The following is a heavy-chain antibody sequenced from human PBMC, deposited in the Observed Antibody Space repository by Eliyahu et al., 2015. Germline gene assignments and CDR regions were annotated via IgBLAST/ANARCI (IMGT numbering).Heavy chain of an antibody. CDR3: ARALFGSSFSPLGY. J-gene: IGHJ4*02. Sequence: QVQLVQSGAEVKKPGASVKVPCKASGYPFSSYGIIWVRQAPGQGLEWMGWISAYNGNTNSAQKFQGRVTMTTDTSTSTAYMELRTLRSDDTAVYYCARALFGSSFSPLGYWGQGTLVTVSS. V-gene: IGHV1-18*01. CDR2: ISAYNGNT. D-gene: IGHD6-13*01. CDR1: GYPFSSYG.